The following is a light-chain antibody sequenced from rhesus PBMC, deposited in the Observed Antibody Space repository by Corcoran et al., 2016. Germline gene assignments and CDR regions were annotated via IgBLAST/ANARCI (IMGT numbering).Light chain of an antibody. J-gene: IGKJ3*01. V-gene: IGKV1-33*02. Sequence: DIQMSQSPSSLSASVGDKVTITCRASQGISNALAWYQQKPGKAPKLLVYAASSLESGVPARFSGSRSGTDVTLTISSLQPEDFATYYCQQGYSTPFTVGPGTKLDIK. CDR2: AAS. CDR1: QGISNA. CDR3: QQGYSTPFT.